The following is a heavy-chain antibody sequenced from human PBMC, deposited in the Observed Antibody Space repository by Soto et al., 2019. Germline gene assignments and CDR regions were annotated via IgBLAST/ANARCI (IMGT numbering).Heavy chain of an antibody. V-gene: IGHV3-74*01. CDR3: ARGGLGNYYNDY. Sequence: EVQLVESGGGLVQPGGSLRLSCAASGFTFSRDWMHWVRQSPGKGLVWVSRIKGDGTITNYADSVKGRFTTSRDNAKNTVYLQLNNLTTEDTAVYYCARGGLGNYYNDYWGQGTLVTVSS. CDR1: GFTFSRDW. J-gene: IGHJ4*02. CDR2: IKGDGTIT. D-gene: IGHD3-10*01.